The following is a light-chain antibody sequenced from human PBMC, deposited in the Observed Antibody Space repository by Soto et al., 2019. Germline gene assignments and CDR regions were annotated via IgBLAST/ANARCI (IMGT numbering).Light chain of an antibody. CDR1: QSIGRW. CDR3: QQRYSTTRT. CDR2: AAS. V-gene: IGKV1-39*01. J-gene: IGKJ1*01. Sequence: DIQITQSPSTLSASVVDIVTITCRASQSIGRWLAWYQQKPGKAPELMMYAASSLQSGVPSRFSVSGSGTDGTLTISSLQNEDVATYYGQQRYSTTRTFGQGTKVDIK.